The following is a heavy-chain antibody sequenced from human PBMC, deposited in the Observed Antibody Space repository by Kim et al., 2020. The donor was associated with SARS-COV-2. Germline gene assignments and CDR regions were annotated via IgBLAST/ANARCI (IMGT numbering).Heavy chain of an antibody. CDR2: STI. CDR3: ASTLKEFDY. J-gene: IGHJ4*02. V-gene: IGHV3-48*02. Sequence: STIYYADSVKGRFTISRDNPKNSLYLQMNSLRDEDTAVYYCASTLKEFDYWGQGTLVTVSS.